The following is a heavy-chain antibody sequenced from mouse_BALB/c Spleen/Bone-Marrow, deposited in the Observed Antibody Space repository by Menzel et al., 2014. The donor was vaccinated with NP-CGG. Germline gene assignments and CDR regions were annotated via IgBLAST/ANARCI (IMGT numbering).Heavy chain of an antibody. CDR2: ISSGGST. CDR1: GFTFSSYA. J-gene: IGHJ2*01. CDR3: ARVGITTVDY. D-gene: IGHD1-1*01. V-gene: IGHV5-6-5*01. Sequence: EVMLVESGGGLVKPGGPLKLSCAASGFTFSSYAMSWVRQTPEKRLEWVASISSGGSTYYPDSVKGRFTISRDNARNILYLQMSSLRSEDTAMYYCARVGITTVDYWGQGTPLTVSS.